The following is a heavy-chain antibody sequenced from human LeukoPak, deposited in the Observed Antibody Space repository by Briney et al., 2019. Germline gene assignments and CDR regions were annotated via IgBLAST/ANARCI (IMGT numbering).Heavy chain of an antibody. CDR1: GGSFSGYY. CDR2: INHSGST. Sequence: SETLSLTCAVYGGSFSGYYWSWIRQPPGKGLEWIGEINHSGSTNCNPSLKSRVTISVDTSKNQFSLKLSSVTAADTAVYYCARGRDNYDYVWGSYRPLTPGYFDYWGQGTLVTVSS. CDR3: ARGRDNYDYVWGSYRPLTPGYFDY. D-gene: IGHD3-16*02. J-gene: IGHJ4*02. V-gene: IGHV4-34*01.